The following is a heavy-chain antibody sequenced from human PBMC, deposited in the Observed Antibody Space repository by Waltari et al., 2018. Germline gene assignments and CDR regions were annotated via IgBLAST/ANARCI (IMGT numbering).Heavy chain of an antibody. CDR2: ISYGGSKK. J-gene: IGHJ3*02. CDR1: GSTFSRFA. CDR3: ARCAVVGATCDAFDI. Sequence: QVQLVDSGGGVVQSGRSLRLSCAASGSTFSRFALHWVRQTPGKGLECVAVISYGGSKKYYVDAVNGRFTIARDNSESTLYLQMNSLRAEDTAVYYCARCAVVGATCDAFDIWGQGTMVTVSS. D-gene: IGHD1-26*01. V-gene: IGHV3-30-3*01.